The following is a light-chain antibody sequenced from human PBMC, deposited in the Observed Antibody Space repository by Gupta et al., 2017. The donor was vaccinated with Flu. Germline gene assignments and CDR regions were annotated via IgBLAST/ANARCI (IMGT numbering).Light chain of an antibody. CDR1: QSLLHSNGYNY. V-gene: IGKV2-28*01. Sequence: DVVMTQSPLSLPVTPGEPASISCRSSQSLLHSNGYNYLDWYLQKPGQSPQLLIYLGSNRASGVPDRFSGSGSGTELTLKISRVEAEDVGVEDCMQALQTLTFGGGTKVEIK. CDR3: MQALQTLT. J-gene: IGKJ4*01. CDR2: LGS.